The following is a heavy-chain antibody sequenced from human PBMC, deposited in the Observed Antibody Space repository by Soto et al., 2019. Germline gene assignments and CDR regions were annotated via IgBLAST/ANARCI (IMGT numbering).Heavy chain of an antibody. J-gene: IGHJ6*02. CDR1: GFTFSSYA. D-gene: IGHD5-12*01. CDR3: ARDYYRFNSGYGFSMDV. V-gene: IGHV3-30-3*01. CDR2: ISYDGSNK. Sequence: QVQLVESGGGVVQPGRSLRLSCAASGFTFSSYAMHWVRQAPGKGLEWVAVISYDGSNKYYADSVKGRFTISRDNSKNTLYLQMKRLRAEDTAVYYCARDYYRFNSGYGFSMDVWGQGTTLTVSS.